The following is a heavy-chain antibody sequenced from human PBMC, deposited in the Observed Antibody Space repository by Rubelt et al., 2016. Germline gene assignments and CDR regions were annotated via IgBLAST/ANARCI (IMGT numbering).Heavy chain of an antibody. CDR2: MYYGGST. Sequence: QVQLQESGPGLVKPSGTLSLTCTVSGGSISSSNCWSWVRQPPGKGLEWIGEMYYGGSTNYNPSLKRRGTTSLDKIKNPFSPRVTLVTTADTAVYYCATYGRRDYSYYHGMDVWGKGTTVTVSS. J-gene: IGHJ6*04. CDR3: ATYGRRDYSYYHGMDV. CDR1: GGSISSSNC. D-gene: IGHD4-17*01. V-gene: IGHV4-4*02.